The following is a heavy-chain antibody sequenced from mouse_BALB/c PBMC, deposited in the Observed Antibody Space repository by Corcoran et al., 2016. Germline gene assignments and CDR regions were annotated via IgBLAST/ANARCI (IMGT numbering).Heavy chain of an antibody. CDR2: ISYDGSN. J-gene: IGHJ4*01. V-gene: IGHV3-6*02. Sequence: DVLLQESGPGLVKPSQSLSLTCSVTGYSITSGYYWNWIRQFPGNKLEWMGYISYDGSNNYNPSLKNRIYITRDTSKNQFFMKLNSVTTEDTATDYCARNYYGRDYAMDYWGQGTSVTVSS. CDR1: GYSITSGYY. CDR3: ARNYYGRDYAMDY. D-gene: IGHD1-1*01.